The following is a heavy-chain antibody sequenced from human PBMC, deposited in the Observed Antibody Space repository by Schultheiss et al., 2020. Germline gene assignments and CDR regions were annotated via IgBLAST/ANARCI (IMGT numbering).Heavy chain of an antibody. D-gene: IGHD6-19*01. Sequence: GGSLRLSCAASGFTLTSYAMSWVRQAPGKGLEWVSGISWNSGRIGYADSVKGRFTISRDNAKNTLYLQMNSLRAEDTAVYYCAKAAVTGGSLVDYWGQGTLVTVSS. CDR2: ISWNSGRI. CDR3: AKAAVTGGSLVDY. V-gene: IGHV3-9*01. CDR1: GFTLTSYA. J-gene: IGHJ4*02.